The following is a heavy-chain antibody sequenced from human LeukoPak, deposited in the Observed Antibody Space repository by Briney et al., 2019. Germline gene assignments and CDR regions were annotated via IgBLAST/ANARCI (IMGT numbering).Heavy chain of an antibody. V-gene: IGHV1-46*01. CDR3: ASPARGQQLVRFSSGPQRGNTNYYGMDV. D-gene: IGHD6-13*01. CDR2: IIPSGGLT. CDR1: GYTFTIYY. J-gene: IGHJ6*02. Sequence: ASVKVSCKASGYTFTIYYMHWVRQAPGQGLEWMGIIIPSGGLTSYGQMFQDRVTMTRDTSTSTVYMELSRLRSDDTAVYYCASPARGQQLVRFSSGPQRGNTNYYGMDVWGQGTTVTVSS.